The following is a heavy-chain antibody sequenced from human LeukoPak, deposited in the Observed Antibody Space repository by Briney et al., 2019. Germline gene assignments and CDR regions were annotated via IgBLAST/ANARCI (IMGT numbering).Heavy chain of an antibody. CDR3: ARGDAFSGDH. J-gene: IGHJ4*02. Sequence: GGSLKLSGAVSGFTFSNIWMSWVRQAPGRGLEWVANIHPEGNEKYHVESVKGRFTISRDNAKNSLFLQMNGLRVEDTAVYYCARGDAFSGDHWGQGTLVTVSS. V-gene: IGHV3-7*04. CDR1: GFTFSNIW. CDR2: IHPEGNEK.